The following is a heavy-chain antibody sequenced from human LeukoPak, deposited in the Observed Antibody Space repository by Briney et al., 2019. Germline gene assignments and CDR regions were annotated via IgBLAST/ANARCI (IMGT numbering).Heavy chain of an antibody. J-gene: IGHJ6*03. CDR2: RYDSGSS. CDR1: GYSISSGYY. CDR3: AARGDSYYYGSGSYLKPYYYYHIDV. Sequence: SETLSLTCAVSGYSISSGYYWGWIRPPPGKGLEWIGSRYDSGSSYYNPSLKSRVTISVDTSKNQFSLKLSSVTAADTAVYYCAARGDSYYYGSGSYLKPYYYYHIDVWGKGTTVTVSS. V-gene: IGHV4-38-2*01. D-gene: IGHD3-10*01.